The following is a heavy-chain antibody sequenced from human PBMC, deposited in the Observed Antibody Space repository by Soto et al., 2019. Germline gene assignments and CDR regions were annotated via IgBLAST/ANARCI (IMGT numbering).Heavy chain of an antibody. D-gene: IGHD2-15*01. V-gene: IGHV1-69*13. CDR3: ARVGCSGGSCYSAPYYFDY. CDR2: IIPIFGTA. J-gene: IGHJ4*02. CDR1: GGTFSSYA. Sequence: SVKVSCKASGGTFSSYAISWVRQAPGQGLEWMGGIIPIFGTANYAQKFQGRVTITADESTSTAYMELSSLRSEDTAVYYCARVGCSGGSCYSAPYYFDYWGQGTLVTVSS.